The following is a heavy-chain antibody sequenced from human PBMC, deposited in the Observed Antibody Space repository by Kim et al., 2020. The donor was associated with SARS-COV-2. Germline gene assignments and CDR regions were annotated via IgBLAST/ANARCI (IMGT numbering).Heavy chain of an antibody. CDR1: GGSFSGYY. CDR2: INHSGST. V-gene: IGHV4-34*01. CDR3: ARQGITMVQGVIIDYYYYYMDV. D-gene: IGHD3-10*01. Sequence: SETLSLTCAVYGGSFSGYYWSWIRQPPGKGLEWIGEINHSGSTNYNPSLKSRVTISVDTSKNQFSLKLSSVTAADTAVYYCARQGITMVQGVIIDYYYYYMDVWGKGTTVTVSS. J-gene: IGHJ6*03.